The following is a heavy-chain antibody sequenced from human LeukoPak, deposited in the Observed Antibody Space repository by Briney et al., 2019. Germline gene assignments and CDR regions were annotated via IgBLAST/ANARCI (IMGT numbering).Heavy chain of an antibody. V-gene: IGHV3-30*03. CDR1: GFTFSDYG. J-gene: IGHJ4*02. Sequence: PGRSLILSSASCGFTFSDYGMHWGRQAPGKGLVWGAVISYYGSNNYYADSVKVRFTISRDNSKNTLYLQLNSLRAEDTAVYHCARESYYYDSSGYQRSLPGDYWGQGTLVTVSS. CDR3: ARESYYYDSSGYQRSLPGDY. D-gene: IGHD3-22*01. CDR2: ISYYGSNN.